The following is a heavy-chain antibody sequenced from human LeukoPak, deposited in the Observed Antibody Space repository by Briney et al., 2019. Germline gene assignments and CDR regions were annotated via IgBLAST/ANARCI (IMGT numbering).Heavy chain of an antibody. CDR3: ARVGKYSYGPPTFDY. V-gene: IGHV1-2*02. Sequence: ASVKVSCKASGYTFTGYYMHWVRQAPGQGLEWMGWINPNSGGTNYAQKFQGRVTMTRDTSISTAYMELSRLRSDDTAVYYCARVGKYSYGPPTFDYWGQGTLVTVSS. J-gene: IGHJ4*02. CDR1: GYTFTGYY. CDR2: INPNSGGT. D-gene: IGHD5-18*01.